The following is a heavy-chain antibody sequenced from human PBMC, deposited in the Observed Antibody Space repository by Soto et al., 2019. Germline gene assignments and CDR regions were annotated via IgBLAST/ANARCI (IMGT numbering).Heavy chain of an antibody. CDR3: AKMGYCSGGSCYSSYYYGMDV. V-gene: IGHV3-23*01. CDR2: ISGSGGST. Sequence: PGGSLRLSCAASGFPFSSYAMSWVRQAPGKGLEWVSAISGSGGSTYYADSVKGRFTISRDNSKNTLYLQMNSLRAEDTAVYYCAKMGYCSGGSCYSSYYYGMDVWGQGTTVTVSS. J-gene: IGHJ6*02. CDR1: GFPFSSYA. D-gene: IGHD2-15*01.